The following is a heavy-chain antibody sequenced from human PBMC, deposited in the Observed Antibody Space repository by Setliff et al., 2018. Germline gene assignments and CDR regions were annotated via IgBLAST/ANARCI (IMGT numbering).Heavy chain of an antibody. CDR1: GFTFRTYE. V-gene: IGHV3-48*03. Sequence: GGSLRLSCEASGFTFRTYEMIWVRQAPGKGLERVSKTHTDGITIYSDSVRGRFTISRDSAKNSLHLQMTSLSAEDTAVYYCARRLPYFGMDVWGQGTPVTVSS. J-gene: IGHJ6*02. CDR2: THTDGITI. CDR3: ARRLPYFGMDV. D-gene: IGHD2-15*01.